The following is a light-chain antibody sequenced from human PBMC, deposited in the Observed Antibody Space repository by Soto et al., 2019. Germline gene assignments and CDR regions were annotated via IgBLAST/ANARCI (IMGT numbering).Light chain of an antibody. V-gene: IGKV1-5*03. CDR2: KAS. CDR3: QQYNSNSGYT. CDR1: QSISTW. Sequence: DIQMTQSPSTLSASVGDRVTITCRASQSISTWLAWYQQKPGQAPKLLIYKASTLQSGVPPRFSGSGSGTQFTLTISSLQPDDFATYYCQQYNSNSGYTFGPGTKLDIK. J-gene: IGKJ2*01.